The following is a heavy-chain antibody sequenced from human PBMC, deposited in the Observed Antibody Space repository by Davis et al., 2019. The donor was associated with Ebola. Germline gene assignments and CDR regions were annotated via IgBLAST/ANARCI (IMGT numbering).Heavy chain of an antibody. CDR2: LYYSGST. V-gene: IGHV4-59*01. Sequence: SETLSLTCTVSGGSISSYYWSWIRQPPGKGLEWIGYLYYSGSTNYNPSLKSRVTFSVDTSKNQFSLKLSSVTAADTAVYSCARWSGPEDYWGQGTLVTVSS. CDR1: GGSISSYY. CDR3: ARWSGPEDY. J-gene: IGHJ4*02.